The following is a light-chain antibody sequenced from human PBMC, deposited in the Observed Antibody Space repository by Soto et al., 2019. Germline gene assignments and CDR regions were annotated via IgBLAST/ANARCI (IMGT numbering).Light chain of an antibody. CDR3: CSYTTSNTRQIV. CDR2: DVS. J-gene: IGLJ1*01. CDR1: SSDVGGYNY. Sequence: QSLLTQPASVSGSPGQSITISCTGTSSDVGGYNYVSWYQHHPGKAPKLMIYDVSNRPSGVSNRFSGSKSGNTASLTISGLQTEEEADYYCCSYTTSNTRQIVFGTGTKVTVL. V-gene: IGLV2-14*03.